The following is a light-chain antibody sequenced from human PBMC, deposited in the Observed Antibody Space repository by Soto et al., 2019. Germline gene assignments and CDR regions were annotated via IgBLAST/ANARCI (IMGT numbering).Light chain of an antibody. Sequence: QSALTQPASVSGSPGQSITISCTGTSSDVGGYNYVSWYQQHPGKAPKLMIYDVSNRPSGVSNRFSGSKSGNTASLTISGLQAEYEADYYCSSYTSSSIYVFGTGNKVTVL. CDR1: SSDVGGYNY. CDR3: SSYTSSSIYV. CDR2: DVS. V-gene: IGLV2-14*01. J-gene: IGLJ1*01.